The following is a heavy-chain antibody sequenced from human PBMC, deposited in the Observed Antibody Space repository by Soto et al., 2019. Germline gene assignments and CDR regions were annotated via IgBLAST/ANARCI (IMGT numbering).Heavy chain of an antibody. CDR2: IIPIFGTA. V-gene: IGHV1-69*06. CDR3: ASSVGVAGTRVFDY. J-gene: IGHJ4*02. Sequence: SVEGYCRASGGTFSSYAISWVRQAPGQGLEWMGGIIPIFGTANYAQKFQGRVTITADKSTSTAYMELSSLRSEDTAVYYCASSVGVAGTRVFDYWGQGTLVTVSS. D-gene: IGHD6-19*01. CDR1: GGTFSSYA.